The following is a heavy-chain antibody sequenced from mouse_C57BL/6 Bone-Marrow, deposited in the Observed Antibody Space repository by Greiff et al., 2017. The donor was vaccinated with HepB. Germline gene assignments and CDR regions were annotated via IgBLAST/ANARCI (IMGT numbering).Heavy chain of an antibody. CDR3: ARDRGGRAWFAY. D-gene: IGHD3-1*01. CDR1: GFTFSSYA. Sequence: EVHLVESGGGLVKPGGSLKLSCAASGFTFSSYAMSWVRQTPEKRLEWVATISDGGSYTYYPDNVKGRFTISRDNAKNNLYLQMSHLKSEDTAMYYCARDRGGRAWFAYWGQGTLVTVSA. CDR2: ISDGGSYT. V-gene: IGHV5-4*01. J-gene: IGHJ3*01.